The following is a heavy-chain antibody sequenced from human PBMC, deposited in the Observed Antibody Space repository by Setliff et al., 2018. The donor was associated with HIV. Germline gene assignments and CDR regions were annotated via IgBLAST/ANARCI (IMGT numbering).Heavy chain of an antibody. D-gene: IGHD6-13*01. CDR2: IYYSGTT. CDR1: GFSFRNSFYN. CDR3: AALGYSSTWNY. J-gene: IGHJ4*02. V-gene: IGHV4-39*02. Sequence: PSETLSLTCNVSGFSFRNSFYNWGWIRQPPGKGLEWIGTIYYSGTTYYNPSLKSRVTMSRDNSKSSLFLQMDSLRAEDTAFYYCAALGYSSTWNYWGQGTLVTVSS.